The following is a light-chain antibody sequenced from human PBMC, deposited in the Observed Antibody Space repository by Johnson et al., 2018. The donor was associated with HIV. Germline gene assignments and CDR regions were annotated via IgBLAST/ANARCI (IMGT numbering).Light chain of an antibody. V-gene: IGLV1-51*01. Sequence: QSVLTQPPSVSAAPGQKVTISCSGSSSNIGNNYVSWYQQLPGRAPKLLIYDHNKRPSGIPDRFSGSKSGTSATLVITGLQTGDEADYYCGTWDSSLRVGFFGTGTKVTVL. J-gene: IGLJ1*01. CDR1: SSNIGNNY. CDR2: DHN. CDR3: GTWDSSLRVGF.